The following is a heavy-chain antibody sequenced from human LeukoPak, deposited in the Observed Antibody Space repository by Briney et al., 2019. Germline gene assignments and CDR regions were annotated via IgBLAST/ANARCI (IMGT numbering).Heavy chain of an antibody. Sequence: SGTLSLTCAVSGGSISSSNWWSWVRPPPGKGLEWIGEINHSESTNYNPSLKSRVTISVNTSKNQFSLELSSVTAADAAVYYCARGGLGATGEFDYWGQGTLVTVSS. J-gene: IGHJ4*02. CDR3: ARGGLGATGEFDY. V-gene: IGHV4-4*02. CDR2: INHSEST. CDR1: GGSISSSNW. D-gene: IGHD3-16*01.